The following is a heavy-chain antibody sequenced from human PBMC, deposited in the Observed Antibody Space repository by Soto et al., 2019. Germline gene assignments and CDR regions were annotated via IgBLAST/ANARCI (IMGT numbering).Heavy chain of an antibody. J-gene: IGHJ4*02. CDR3: ARAPILVGVTPYENYFDS. D-gene: IGHD3-3*01. V-gene: IGHV1-69*13. CDR1: GGTFSNSV. CDR2: SIPIFGTA. Sequence: SVKVSFTASGGTFSNSVISWVRQAPGQGLEWMGGSIPIFGTANYAQKFQGRVTIIADESTSTAYMEVTSLRSEDTAVYYCARAPILVGVTPYENYFDSWGQGTLVTVSS.